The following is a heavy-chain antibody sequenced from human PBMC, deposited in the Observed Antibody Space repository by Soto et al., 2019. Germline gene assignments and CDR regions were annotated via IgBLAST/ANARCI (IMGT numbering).Heavy chain of an antibody. Sequence: GGSLRLSCAASGFTFSSYGMHWVRQAPGKGLEWVAVIWYDGSNKYYADSVKGRFTISRDNSKNTLYLQMNSLRAEDTAVYYCARDAIVVVPAAPNLYYMDVWGKGTTVTVSS. CDR1: GFTFSSYG. V-gene: IGHV3-33*01. CDR2: IWYDGSNK. CDR3: ARDAIVVVPAAPNLYYMDV. J-gene: IGHJ6*03. D-gene: IGHD2-2*01.